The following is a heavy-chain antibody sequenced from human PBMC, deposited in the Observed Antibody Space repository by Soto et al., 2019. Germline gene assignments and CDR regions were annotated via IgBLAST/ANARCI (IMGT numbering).Heavy chain of an antibody. CDR1: GYSFTRYW. CDR3: AKTSGYDYVWGSSGLDP. CDR2: IDPSDSYT. Sequence: GESLKISCKGSGYSFTRYWIYWVRQMPGKGLEWMGRIDPSDSYTNYSPSFQGHVTISADKSISTAYLQWNSLRPEDTAVYYCAKTSGYDYVWGSSGLDPWGQGTLVTVSS. J-gene: IGHJ5*02. D-gene: IGHD3-16*01. V-gene: IGHV5-10-1*01.